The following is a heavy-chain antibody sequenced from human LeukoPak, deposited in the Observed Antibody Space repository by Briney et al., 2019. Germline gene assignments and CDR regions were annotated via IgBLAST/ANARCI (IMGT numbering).Heavy chain of an antibody. CDR2: ISNSGSS. D-gene: IGHD2-8*01. CDR3: ARDRGVLDAFDI. V-gene: IGHV4-61*05. J-gene: IGHJ3*02. CDR1: GGSISSSRDY. Sequence: PSETLSLTCTVSGGSISSSRDYWAWLRQPTGKGLEWIGYISNSGSSYYNPSLKSRVTISVDMSKNQFSLKLSSVTAADTAVYYCARDRGVLDAFDIWGQGTMVTVSS.